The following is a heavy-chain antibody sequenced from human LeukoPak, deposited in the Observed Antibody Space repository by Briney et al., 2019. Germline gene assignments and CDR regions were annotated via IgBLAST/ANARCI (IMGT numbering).Heavy chain of an antibody. CDR3: ARESGYCSGGSCRGWFDP. Sequence: SETLSLTCTVSGGSISSYYWSWIRQPPGKGLEWIGYIYHSGSTNYNPSLKSRVTISVDTSKDQFSLKLSSVTAADTAVYYCARESGYCSGGSCRGWFDPWGQGTLVTVSS. CDR2: IYHSGST. V-gene: IGHV4-59*01. CDR1: GGSISSYY. D-gene: IGHD2-15*01. J-gene: IGHJ5*02.